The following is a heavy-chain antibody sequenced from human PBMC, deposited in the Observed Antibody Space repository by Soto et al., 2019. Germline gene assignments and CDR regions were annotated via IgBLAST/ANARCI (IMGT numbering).Heavy chain of an antibody. D-gene: IGHD3-10*01. J-gene: IGHJ6*02. CDR1: GFTFSSYA. CDR2: ISYDGSNK. CDR3: ARDKRSNYRYYYGMDV. Sequence: GGSLRLSCAASGFTFSSYAMHWVRQAPGEGLEWVAVISYDGSNKYYADSVKGRFTISRDNSKNTLYLQMNSLRAEDTAVYYCARDKRSNYRYYYGMDVWGQGTTVTVSS. V-gene: IGHV3-30-3*01.